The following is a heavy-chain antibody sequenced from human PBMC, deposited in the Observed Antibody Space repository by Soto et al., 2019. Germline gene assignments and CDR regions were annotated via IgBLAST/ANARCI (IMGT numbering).Heavy chain of an antibody. CDR1: GYTFTGYY. V-gene: IGHV1-2*02. J-gene: IGHJ5*02. D-gene: IGHD1-26*01. Sequence: GASVKVSCKASGYTFTGYYMHWVRQAPGQGLEWMGWINPNSGGTNYAQKFQGRVTMTRDTSISTAYMELSRLRSDDTAVYYCARGRGAPPPAHWFDPWGQGTLVTVSS. CDR2: INPNSGGT. CDR3: ARGRGAPPPAHWFDP.